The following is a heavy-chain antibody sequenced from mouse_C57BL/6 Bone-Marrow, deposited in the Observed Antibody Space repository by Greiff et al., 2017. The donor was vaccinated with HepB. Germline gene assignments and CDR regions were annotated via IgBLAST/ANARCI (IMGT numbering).Heavy chain of an antibody. V-gene: IGHV1-64*01. J-gene: IGHJ2*01. CDR1: GYTFTSYW. CDR3: ARGMIYYGFFDY. CDR2: IHPNSGST. Sequence: VQLQQPGAELVKPGASVKLSCKASGYTFTSYWMHWVKQRPGQGLEWIGMIHPNSGSTNYNEKFKSKATLTVDKSSSTAYMQLSSLTSEDSAVYFCARGMIYYGFFDYWGQGTTLTVSS. D-gene: IGHD2-2*01.